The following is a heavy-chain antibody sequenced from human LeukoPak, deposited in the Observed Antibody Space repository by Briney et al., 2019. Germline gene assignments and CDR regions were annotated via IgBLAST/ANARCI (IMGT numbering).Heavy chain of an antibody. CDR1: GFTVSSNY. CDR2: IYSGGST. D-gene: IGHD6-19*01. Sequence: PGGPLRLSCAASGFTVSSNYMSWVRQAPGKGLEWVSVIYSGGSTYYADSVKGRFTISRDNSKNTLYLQMNSLRAEDTAVYYCARDGYSSGGLLDYWGQGTLVTVSS. CDR3: ARDGYSSGGLLDY. V-gene: IGHV3-66*02. J-gene: IGHJ4*02.